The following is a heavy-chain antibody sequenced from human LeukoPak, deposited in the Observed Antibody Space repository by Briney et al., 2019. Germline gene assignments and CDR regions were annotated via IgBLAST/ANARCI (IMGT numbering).Heavy chain of an antibody. D-gene: IGHD6-19*01. CDR1: GFTFRSHA. V-gene: IGHV3-23*01. CDR3: AKSRAFRAVAGPFDY. Sequence: GGSLRLSCVGSGFTFRSHAMSWVRQAPEKGLEFVSGIYENGGTTYYADSVKGRFSISRDNSKNTLYLQMNSLRAEDTAVYYCAKSRAFRAVAGPFDYWGQGTLVTVSS. J-gene: IGHJ4*02. CDR2: IYENGGTT.